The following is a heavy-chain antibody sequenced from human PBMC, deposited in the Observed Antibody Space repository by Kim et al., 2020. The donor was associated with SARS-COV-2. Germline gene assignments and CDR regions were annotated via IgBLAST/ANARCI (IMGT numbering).Heavy chain of an antibody. D-gene: IGHD6-6*01. J-gene: IGHJ4*02. V-gene: IGHV4-34*01. CDR1: GGSFSGYY. Sequence: SETLSLTCAVYGGSFSGYYWSWIRQPPGKGLEWIGEINHSGSTNYNPSLKSRVTISVDTSKNQFSLKLSSVTAADTAVYYCARGLGYSSSSLFDYWGQGT. CDR2: INHSGST. CDR3: ARGLGYSSSSLFDY.